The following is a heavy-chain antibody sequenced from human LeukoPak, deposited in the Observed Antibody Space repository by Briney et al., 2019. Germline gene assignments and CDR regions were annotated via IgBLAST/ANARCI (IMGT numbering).Heavy chain of an antibody. CDR1: GYTFTSYG. D-gene: IGHD2-2*01. Sequence: ASVKVSCKASGYTFTSYGISWVRQAPGQGLEWMGWISAYNGNTNYAQKLQGRVTMTTDTSTSTAYMELRSLRSDDTAVYYCARVPILGYCSSTSCYRGLVDYWGQGTLVTVSS. J-gene: IGHJ4*02. CDR2: ISAYNGNT. V-gene: IGHV1-18*01. CDR3: ARVPILGYCSSTSCYRGLVDY.